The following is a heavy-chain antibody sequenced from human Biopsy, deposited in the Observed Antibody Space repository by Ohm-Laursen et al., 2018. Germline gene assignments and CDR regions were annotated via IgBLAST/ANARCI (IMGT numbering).Heavy chain of an antibody. D-gene: IGHD4-17*01. V-gene: IGHV4-34*08. CDR1: GKTFSDYQ. J-gene: IGHJ4*02. Sequence: ILSLTCAVFGKTFSDYQWSWIRQPPGKGLEWIGQINQAGTTNYNPSLKSRVSISADASKYEFSLRLTSVTAADTAVYFCGNEVYGRDYWGLGARVTVSS. CDR3: GNEVYGRDY. CDR2: INQAGTT.